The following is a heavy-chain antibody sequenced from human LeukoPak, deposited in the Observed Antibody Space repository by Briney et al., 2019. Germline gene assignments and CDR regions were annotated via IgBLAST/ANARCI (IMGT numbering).Heavy chain of an antibody. CDR2: INHSGST. V-gene: IGHV4-34*01. CDR1: GGSFSGYY. D-gene: IGHD6-13*01. CDR3: ARGLGVSSSWLYYYYGMDV. J-gene: IGHJ6*02. Sequence: SETLPLTCAVYGGSFSGYYWSWIRQPPGKGLEWIGEINHSGSTNYNPSLKSRVTISVDTSKNQFSLKLSSVTAADTAVYYCARGLGVSSSWLYYYYGMDVWDQGTTVTVSS.